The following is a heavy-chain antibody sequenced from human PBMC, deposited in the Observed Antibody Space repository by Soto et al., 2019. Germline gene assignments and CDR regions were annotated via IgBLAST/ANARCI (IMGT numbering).Heavy chain of an antibody. V-gene: IGHV1-24*01. D-gene: IGHD2-2*01. Sequence: ASVKVSCKVSGYTLTELSMHWVRQAPGKGLEWVGGFDPEDGETIYAQKFQGRVTMTEDTSTDTAYMELSSLRSEDTAVYYCATDLYYQGWFDPWGQGTLVTVSS. CDR1: GYTLTELS. CDR3: ATDLYYQGWFDP. CDR2: FDPEDGET. J-gene: IGHJ5*02.